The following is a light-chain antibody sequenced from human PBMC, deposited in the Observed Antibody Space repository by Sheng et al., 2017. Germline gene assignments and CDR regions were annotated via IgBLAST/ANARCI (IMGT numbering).Light chain of an antibody. V-gene: IGLV3-1*01. CDR3: QAWDTSTSTVT. CDR1: KVGNKY. Sequence: SYELSQPPSVSVSPGQKASITCSGDKVGNKYACWYQQKPGQSPVLVIFQDNKRPSGIPERFSGSNSGNTATLTISGTQPMDEADYYCQAWDTSTSTVTFGGGTKLTVL. J-gene: IGLJ2*01. CDR2: QDN.